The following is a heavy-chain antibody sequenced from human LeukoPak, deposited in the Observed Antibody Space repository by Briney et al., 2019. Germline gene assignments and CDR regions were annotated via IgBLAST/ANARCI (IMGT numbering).Heavy chain of an antibody. J-gene: IGHJ4*02. CDR1: GFTFSDYY. Sequence: PGGSLRLSCAASGFTFSDYYMSWIRQAPGKGLEWVSYISSSSSYTNYADSVKGRFTISRDNAKNSLYLQMNSLRAEDTAVYYCAREVLVGGYVLANYFDYWGQGTLVTVSS. D-gene: IGHD5-12*01. V-gene: IGHV3-11*06. CDR3: AREVLVGGYVLANYFDY. CDR2: ISSSSSYT.